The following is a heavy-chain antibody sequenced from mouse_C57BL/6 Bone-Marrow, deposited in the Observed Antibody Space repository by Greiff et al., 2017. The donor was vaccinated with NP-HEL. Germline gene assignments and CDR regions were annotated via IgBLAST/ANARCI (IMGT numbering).Heavy chain of an antibody. CDR2: IWSGGST. Sequence: QVQLKESGPGLVQPSQSLSITCTVSGFSLTSYGVHWVRQSPGKGLEWLGVIWSGGSTDYNAAFISRLSISKDNSKSQVFFKMNSLQADDTAIYYCARPSNYYGSSYVSYYYAMDYWGQGTSVTVSS. J-gene: IGHJ4*01. V-gene: IGHV2-2*01. CDR3: ARPSNYYGSSYVSYYYAMDY. D-gene: IGHD1-1*01. CDR1: GFSLTSYG.